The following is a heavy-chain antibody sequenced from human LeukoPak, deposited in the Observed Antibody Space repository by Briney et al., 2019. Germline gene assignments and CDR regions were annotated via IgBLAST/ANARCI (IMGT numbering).Heavy chain of an antibody. CDR3: ASLGY. J-gene: IGHJ4*02. CDR2: ISWNSGSI. Sequence: GGSLRLSCAASGFTFDDYAMHWVRQAPGKGLEWVSGISWNSGSIGYADSVKGRFTISRDNSKNSLFLQMNSLRAEDTAVYYCASLGYWGQGTLVTVSS. D-gene: IGHD3-22*01. CDR1: GFTFDDYA. V-gene: IGHV3-9*01.